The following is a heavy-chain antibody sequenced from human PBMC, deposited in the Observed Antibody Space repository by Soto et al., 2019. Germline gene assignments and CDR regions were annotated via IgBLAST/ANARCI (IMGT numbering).Heavy chain of an antibody. CDR3: AGLYPYESSGYHLNY. V-gene: IGHV4-39*01. CDR1: GGSISSSIYY. J-gene: IGHJ4*02. D-gene: IGHD3-22*01. Sequence: SETLSLTCIVSGGSISSSIYYWVWIRQPPGKGLEWIGSIDYSGSAYYNPSLKSRVAISIDTSKNQFSLKLSSVTAADTAVYYCAGLYPYESSGYHLNYWGQGALVTVSS. CDR2: IDYSGSA.